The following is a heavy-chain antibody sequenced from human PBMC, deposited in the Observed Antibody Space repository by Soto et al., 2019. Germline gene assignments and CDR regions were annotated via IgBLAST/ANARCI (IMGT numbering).Heavy chain of an antibody. CDR1: GFTFSSYA. CDR2: ISGSGGST. V-gene: IGHV3-23*01. D-gene: IGHD2-8*01. CDR3: AKEEGLIVPMVYATTHFDY. J-gene: IGHJ4*02. Sequence: EVQLLESGGGLVQPGGSLRLSCAASGFTFSSYAMSWVRQAPGKGLEWVSAISGSGGSTYYADSVRGRFTISRDNSKNTLYLQMNSLRAEDTAVYYCAKEEGLIVPMVYATTHFDYWGQGTLVTVSS.